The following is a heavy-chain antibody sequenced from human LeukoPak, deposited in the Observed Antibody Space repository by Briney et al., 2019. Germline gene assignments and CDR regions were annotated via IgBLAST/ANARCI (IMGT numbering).Heavy chain of an antibody. CDR3: ATYATYYYYYMDV. CDR1: GGSISSSSYY. Sequence: SETLSLTCTVSGGSISSSSYYWGWIRQPPGKGLEWIGSIYYSGSTYYNPSLKSRVTISVDTSKSQFSLKLSSVTAADTAVYYCATYATYYYYYMDVWGKGTTVTVSS. CDR2: IYYSGST. V-gene: IGHV4-39*01. D-gene: IGHD4-17*01. J-gene: IGHJ6*03.